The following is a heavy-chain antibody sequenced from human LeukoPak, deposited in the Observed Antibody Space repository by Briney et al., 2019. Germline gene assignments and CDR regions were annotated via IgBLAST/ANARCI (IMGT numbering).Heavy chain of an antibody. CDR3: ARRSSKRFNWYFDL. CDR1: GGSFSGYY. D-gene: IGHD5-24*01. CDR2: INHSGST. V-gene: IGHV4-34*01. Sequence: GSLRLSCAVYGGSFSGYYWSWIRQPPGKGLEWIGEINHSGSTNYNPSLKSRVTISVDTSKNQFSLKLSSVTAADTAVYYCARRSSKRFNWYFDLWGRGTLVTVSS. J-gene: IGHJ2*01.